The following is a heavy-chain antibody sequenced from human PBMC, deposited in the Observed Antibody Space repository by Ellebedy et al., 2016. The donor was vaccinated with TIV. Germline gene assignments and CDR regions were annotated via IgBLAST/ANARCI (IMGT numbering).Heavy chain of an antibody. CDR1: GYTFTSFG. J-gene: IGHJ4*02. CDR3: ARVIGLRDCDGATCSPPPPLDY. Sequence: ASVKVSCKGSGYTFTSFGMSWLRQAPGKGLEWMGWISSHTGDTNYAQNFQDRVTMTTDTSTRTVYMELRSLRSDDTAVYYCARVIGLRDCDGATCSPPPPLDYWGQGTLVIVSS. CDR2: ISSHTGDT. V-gene: IGHV1-18*04. D-gene: IGHD2-21*01.